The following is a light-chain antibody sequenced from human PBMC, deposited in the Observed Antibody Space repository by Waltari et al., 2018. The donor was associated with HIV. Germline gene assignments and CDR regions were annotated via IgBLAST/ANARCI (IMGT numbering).Light chain of an antibody. CDR3: AAWGNSLSLL. J-gene: IGLJ2*01. CDR1: SSNIGSNY. Sequence: QSVLTQPPSASGTPGQRVTISCSGSSSNIGSNYVYWYQQLPGTAPKLLLDWNHERPAVVPDLFSGSKSGTSASLAISGLRSEDEADYYCAAWGNSLSLLFGGGTKLTVL. CDR2: WNH. V-gene: IGLV1-47*01.